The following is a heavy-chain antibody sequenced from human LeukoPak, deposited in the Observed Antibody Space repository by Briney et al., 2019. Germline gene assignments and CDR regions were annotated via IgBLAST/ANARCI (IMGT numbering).Heavy chain of an antibody. Sequence: SETLSLACTVSGGSISSYYWSWIRQPPGKGLEWIGYIYYSGSTNYNPSLKSRVTISVDTSNNHFSLKLSSVTAADTAVYYCARDGASYYYYYMDVWGKGTTVTVSS. J-gene: IGHJ6*03. CDR2: IYYSGST. D-gene: IGHD4/OR15-4a*01. CDR1: GGSISSYY. CDR3: ARDGASYYYYYMDV. V-gene: IGHV4-59*01.